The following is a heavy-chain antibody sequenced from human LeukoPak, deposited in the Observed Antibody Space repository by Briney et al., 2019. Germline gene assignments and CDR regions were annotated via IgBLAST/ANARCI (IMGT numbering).Heavy chain of an antibody. D-gene: IGHD3-16*01. V-gene: IGHV3-48*01. Sequence: GVSLRLSCAAYAFTFSTYNMNWVRQAPGIGLECVSYISTTGTTIYYEDSVKGRFNNSRDNANNPLYLQMNGLRGEDTAVYYCARAPPRGGRPWGQGTLVSVSS. J-gene: IGHJ5*02. CDR1: AFTFSTYN. CDR3: ARAPPRGGRP. CDR2: ISTTGTTI.